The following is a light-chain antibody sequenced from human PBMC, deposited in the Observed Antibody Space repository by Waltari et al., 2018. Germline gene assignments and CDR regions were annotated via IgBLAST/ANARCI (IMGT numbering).Light chain of an antibody. J-gene: IGKJ3*01. CDR3: QQYNSYSFT. V-gene: IGKV1-5*03. CDR1: QRISSW. Sequence: DIQMTQSPSTLSASVGDRVTITCRASQRISSWLAWYQQKPGKAPKLLIYKASSLESGVPSRFSGSGSGTEFTLTISSLQPDDFATYYRQQYNSYSFTFGPGTKVDIK. CDR2: KAS.